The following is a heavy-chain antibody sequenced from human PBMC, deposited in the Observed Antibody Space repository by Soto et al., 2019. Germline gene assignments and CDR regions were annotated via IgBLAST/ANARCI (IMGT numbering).Heavy chain of an antibody. CDR3: AREGSGSYVGAFDI. CDR1: GFTFSSYS. V-gene: IGHV3-21*01. J-gene: IGHJ3*02. CDR2: ISSSSSYI. Sequence: EVQLVESGGGLVKPGGSLRLSCAASGFTFSSYSMNWVRQAPGKGLEWVSSISSSSSYIYYADSVKGRFTISRDNAKNSLYLQMNSLRAEDTAVYYCAREGSGSYVGAFDICGQGTMVTVSS. D-gene: IGHD1-26*01.